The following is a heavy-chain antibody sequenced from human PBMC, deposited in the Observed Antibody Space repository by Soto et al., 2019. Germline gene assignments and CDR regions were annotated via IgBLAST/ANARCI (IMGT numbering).Heavy chain of an antibody. D-gene: IGHD1-26*01. J-gene: IGHJ4*02. CDR3: ARGLISGSHYSGGWYYFDS. CDR1: GGSFSGYI. Sequence: SETLSLSCDVYGGSFSGYIWTWIRQTPGKGLQWIGQINHSGSANYNPSLKSRVTISVHTSNSQFSLELNSVTAADTAVYYCARGLISGSHYSGGWYYFDSWGQGTQVTVSS. V-gene: IGHV4-34*01. CDR2: INHSGSA.